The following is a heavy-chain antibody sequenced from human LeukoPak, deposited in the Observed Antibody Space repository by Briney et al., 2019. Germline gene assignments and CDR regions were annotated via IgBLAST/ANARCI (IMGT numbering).Heavy chain of an antibody. V-gene: IGHV3-64*01. J-gene: IGHJ4*02. D-gene: IGHD5-18*01. CDR3: AKDGAHVGGYSYGWDY. CDR1: GFTFSSYA. CDR2: ISSNGGST. Sequence: GGSLRLSCAASGFTFSSYAMHWVRRAPGKGLEYVSAISSNGGSTYYANSVKGRFTISRDNSKNTLYLQMGSLRAEDMAVYYCAKDGAHVGGYSYGWDYWGQGTLVTVSS.